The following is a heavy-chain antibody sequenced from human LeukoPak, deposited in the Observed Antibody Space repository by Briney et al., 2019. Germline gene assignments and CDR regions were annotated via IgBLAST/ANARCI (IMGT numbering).Heavy chain of an antibody. D-gene: IGHD3-10*01. CDR3: AREGPLWFGELLWGDNWFDP. V-gene: IGHV4-30-4*01. CDR1: GGSISSGDYY. J-gene: IGHJ5*02. CDR2: IYYSGST. Sequence: SETLSLTCTVSGGSISSGDYYWSWIRQPPGKGLEWIEYIYYSGSTYYNPSLKSRVTISVDTSKNQFSLKLSSVTAADTAVYYCAREGPLWFGELLWGDNWFDPWGQGTLVTVSS.